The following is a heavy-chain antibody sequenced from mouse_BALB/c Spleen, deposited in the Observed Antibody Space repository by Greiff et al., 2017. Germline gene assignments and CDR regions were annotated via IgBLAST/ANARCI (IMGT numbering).Heavy chain of an antibody. CDR1: GYTFTSYW. CDR2: IYPSDSYT. D-gene: IGHD2-10*02. CDR3: TRKERYGNYDY. V-gene: IGHV1-69*02. Sequence: QVQLKQPGAELVRPGASVKLSCKASGYTFTSYWINWVKQRPGQGHEWIGNIYPSDSYTNYNQKFKDKATLTVDKSSSTAYMQLSSPTSEDSAVYYCTRKERYGNYDYWGQGTTLTVSS. J-gene: IGHJ2*01.